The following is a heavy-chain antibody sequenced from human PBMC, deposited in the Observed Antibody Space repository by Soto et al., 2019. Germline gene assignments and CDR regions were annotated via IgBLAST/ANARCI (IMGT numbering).Heavy chain of an antibody. D-gene: IGHD3-22*01. CDR1: GDFISSGGYY. CDR3: ARTDSSGYYFAY. V-gene: IGHV4-31*03. CDR2: FDSRGST. J-gene: IGHJ4*02. Sequence: QVQLQESGPGLVKPSQTLSLTCTVSGDFISSGGYYWSWIRQLPGKGLAWIGYFDSRGSTYYESSLKSRISISVATSKNQFSLNLSSVTAAETAVYFCARTDSSGYYFAYWGQGTLVTVFS.